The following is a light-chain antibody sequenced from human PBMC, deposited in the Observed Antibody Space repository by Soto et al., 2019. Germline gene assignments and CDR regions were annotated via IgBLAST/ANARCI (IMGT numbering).Light chain of an antibody. CDR1: QTVSSNY. CDR3: QQYGSAPTT. J-gene: IGKJ4*01. Sequence: EIVLTQSPGTVSLSPGETATLSCRASQTVSSNYLAWYQQKPGQAPRLLIYGTTSRATGVPDRFSGGGSGTAFTLTISGLEPEDFALYNCQQYGSAPTTFGGGTKVEIK. V-gene: IGKV3-20*01. CDR2: GTT.